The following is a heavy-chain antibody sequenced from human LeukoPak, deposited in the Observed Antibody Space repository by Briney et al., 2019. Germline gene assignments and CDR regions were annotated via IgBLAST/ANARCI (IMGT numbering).Heavy chain of an antibody. D-gene: IGHD5-12*01. CDR3: ARDWSGYSGYERYNWFDP. CDR1: GYTFTGYY. J-gene: IGHJ5*02. V-gene: IGHV1-2*02. CDR2: INPNSGGT. Sequence: GASVKVSCKASGYTFTGYYMHWVRQAPGQGLEWMGWINPNSGGTNYAQKFQGRVTMTRDTSISTAYMELRRLRSDDTAVYYCARDWSGYSGYERYNWFDPWGQGTLVTVSS.